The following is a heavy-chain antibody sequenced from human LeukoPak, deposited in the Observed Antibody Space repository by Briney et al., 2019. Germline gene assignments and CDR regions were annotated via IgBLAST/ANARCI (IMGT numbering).Heavy chain of an antibody. V-gene: IGHV1-2*02. J-gene: IGHJ6*03. D-gene: IGHD4-17*01. CDR3: ARAAGDYGDYDYFYYMDV. CDR2: INPTSGGT. Sequence: ASVKVSFKASGYTFTGYYMHWVRQAPGQGLEWMGWINPTSGGTKYAQKFQGRVTMTRDTSISTAYMELNTLRSDDTAMYYCARAAGDYGDYDYFYYMDVWGKGTTVTISS. CDR1: GYTFTGYY.